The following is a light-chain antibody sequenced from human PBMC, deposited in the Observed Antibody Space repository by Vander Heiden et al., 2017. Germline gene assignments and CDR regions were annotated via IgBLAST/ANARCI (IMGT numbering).Light chain of an antibody. V-gene: IGLV3-21*02. CDR1: DIGSRS. Sequence: YVLTQPPSVSVAPGQTAQITCGGDDIGSRSVHWYQQRPGQAPVLVIYDDRDRPSGIPERFSGYNSGNTASLTISRVEAGDEAAYYCEVWDSGSDHWLFGGGTKLTVL. CDR2: DDR. CDR3: EVWDSGSDHWL. J-gene: IGLJ3*02.